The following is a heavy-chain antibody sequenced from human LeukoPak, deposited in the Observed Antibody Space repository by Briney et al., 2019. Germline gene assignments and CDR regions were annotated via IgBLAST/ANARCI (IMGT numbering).Heavy chain of an antibody. CDR1: GGSFSGHY. CDR3: ARQSYSSSWQPSNYFDY. V-gene: IGHV4-34*01. CDR2: INHSGST. J-gene: IGHJ4*02. Sequence: SETLSLTCAVYGGSFSGHYWSWIRQPPGKGLEWIGEINHSGSTNYNPSLKSRVTISVDTSKNQFSLKLSSVTAADTAVYYCARQSYSSSWQPSNYFDYWGQGTLVTVSS. D-gene: IGHD6-13*01.